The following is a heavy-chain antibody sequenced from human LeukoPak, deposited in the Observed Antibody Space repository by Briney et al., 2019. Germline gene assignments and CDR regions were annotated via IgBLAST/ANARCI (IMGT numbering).Heavy chain of an antibody. CDR1: GGSISSGGYY. J-gene: IGHJ5*02. D-gene: IGHD3-3*01. CDR2: IYYSGST. CDR3: ARGYYDFWSGYYWGYWFDP. Sequence: SETLSLTCTVSGGSISSGGYYWSWIRQPPGKGLEWIGYIYYSGSTNCNPSLKSRVTISVDTSKNQFSLKLSSVTAADTAVYYCARGYYDFWSGYYWGYWFDPWGQGTLVTVSS. V-gene: IGHV4-61*08.